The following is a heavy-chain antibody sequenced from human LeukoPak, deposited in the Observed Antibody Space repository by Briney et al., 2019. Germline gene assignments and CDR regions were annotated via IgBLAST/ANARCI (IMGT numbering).Heavy chain of an antibody. CDR3: ARGKNHPTYYYDSSGYYAY. J-gene: IGHJ4*02. Sequence: SETLSLTCAVYGVSFSGYYWSWIRQPPGKGLEWIGEINHSGSTNYNPSLKSRVTISVDTSKNQFSLKLSSVTAADTAVYYCARGKNHPTYYYDSSGYYAYWGQGTLVTVSS. CDR1: GVSFSGYY. CDR2: INHSGST. V-gene: IGHV4-34*01. D-gene: IGHD3-22*01.